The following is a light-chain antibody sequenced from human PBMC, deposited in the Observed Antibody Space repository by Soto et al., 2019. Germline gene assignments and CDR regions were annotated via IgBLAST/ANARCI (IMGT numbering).Light chain of an antibody. Sequence: EIVLTQSPGTLSLSPGERVTLSCKASQSVSSSYLAWYQQKPGQAPRLLIYGASSRATGTPDRFSGSGSRTDFTPTISRLEPQDLAVYYCLQYSRPPLTFGGGTKVEIK. CDR2: GAS. J-gene: IGKJ4*01. CDR1: QSVSSSY. CDR3: LQYSRPPLT. V-gene: IGKV3-20*01.